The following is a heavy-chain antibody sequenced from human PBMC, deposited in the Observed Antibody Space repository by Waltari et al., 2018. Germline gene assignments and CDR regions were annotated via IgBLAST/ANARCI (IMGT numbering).Heavy chain of an antibody. D-gene: IGHD3-22*01. J-gene: IGHJ4*02. Sequence: QVQLQQWGAGVMKPSETLSLTCAVYGGSFSGYYWTWIRQPPGKGLEWIGEINDSGNTNDISSLKTRLSISIDTSKNQFSLKLTSVTAADTAMYYCARHGRIRAVALIEYWGPGTLVTVSS. CDR2: INDSGNT. V-gene: IGHV4-34*01. CDR1: GGSFSGYY. CDR3: ARHGRIRAVALIEY.